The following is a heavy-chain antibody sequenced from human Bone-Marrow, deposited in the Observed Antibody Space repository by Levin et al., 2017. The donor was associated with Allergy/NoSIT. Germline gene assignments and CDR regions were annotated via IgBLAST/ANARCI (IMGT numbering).Heavy chain of an antibody. Sequence: LSLTCAASGFTFSSYAMSWVRQAPGKGLEWVSAISGSGGSTYYADSVKGRFTISRDNSKNTLYLQMNSLRAEDTAVYYCAKRPHGYCSGGSCYCDYWGQGTLVTVSS. CDR2: ISGSGGST. V-gene: IGHV3-23*01. D-gene: IGHD2-15*01. CDR3: AKRPHGYCSGGSCYCDY. J-gene: IGHJ4*02. CDR1: GFTFSSYA.